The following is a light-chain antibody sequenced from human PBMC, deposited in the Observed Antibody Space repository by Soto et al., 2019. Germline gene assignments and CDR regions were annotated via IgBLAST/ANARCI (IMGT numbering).Light chain of an antibody. J-gene: IGLJ1*01. CDR1: TSDVGGYKY. V-gene: IGLV2-8*01. CDR2: EVN. Sequence: QSAPTQPPSASGSPGQSVTISCTGTTSDVGGYKYVSWHQQRPGRAPRLILYEVNKRPAGVPDRFSGSKSGNTASLTVSGLQADDEADYYCISYAGSNTYVFGTGTKLPS. CDR3: ISYAGSNTYV.